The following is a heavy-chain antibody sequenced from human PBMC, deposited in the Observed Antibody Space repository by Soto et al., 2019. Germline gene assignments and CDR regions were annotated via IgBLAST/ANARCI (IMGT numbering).Heavy chain of an antibody. J-gene: IGHJ4*02. CDR3: ARDRGSMTTVTTFDY. CDR2: IYHSGST. V-gene: IGHV4-38-2*02. D-gene: IGHD4-17*01. Sequence: SETLSLTCTVSGYSISSGYYWGWIRQPPGKGLEWIGSIYHSGSTYYNPSLKSRVTISVDTSKNQFSLKLSSVTAADTAVYYCARDRGSMTTVTTFDYWGQGTLVTVSS. CDR1: GYSISSGYY.